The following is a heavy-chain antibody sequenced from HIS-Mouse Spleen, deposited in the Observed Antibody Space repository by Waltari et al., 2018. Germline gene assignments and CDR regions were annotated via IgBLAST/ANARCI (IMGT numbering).Heavy chain of an antibody. Sequence: QLQLQESGPGLVKPSETLSLTCTVSGGSISISSYDWGWIRQPPGKGLGWFGSIYYSGRTYYNPSLKSRVTISVDTSKNQFSLKLSSVTAADTAVYYCAREIPYSSSWYDWYFDLWGRGTLVTVSS. J-gene: IGHJ2*01. CDR3: AREIPYSSSWYDWYFDL. D-gene: IGHD6-13*01. V-gene: IGHV4-39*07. CDR1: GGSISISSYD. CDR2: IYYSGRT.